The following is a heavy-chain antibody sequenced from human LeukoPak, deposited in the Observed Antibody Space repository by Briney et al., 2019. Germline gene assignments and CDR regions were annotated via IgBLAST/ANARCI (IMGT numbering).Heavy chain of an antibody. V-gene: IGHV3-21*06. CDR3: AKELRDTAGFDP. Sequence: PGGSLRLSCEASGFIFSLYNMNWVRQAPGQGLEWVSSIGGSGSATFYADSVRGRFTVSRDNAKNSLFLQLNSLRAEDSAVYYCAKELRDTAGFDPWGQGTLVTVSS. D-gene: IGHD5-18*01. J-gene: IGHJ5*02. CDR1: GFIFSLYN. CDR2: IGGSGSAT.